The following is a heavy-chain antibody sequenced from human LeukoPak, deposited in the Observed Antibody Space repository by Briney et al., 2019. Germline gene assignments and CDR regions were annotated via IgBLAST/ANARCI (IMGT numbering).Heavy chain of an antibody. Sequence: PGGSLRLSCAASGFTFSSYSMNWVRQAPGKGLEWVSYISSSSSTIYYADSVKGRFTISRDNAKNSLYLQMNSLRAEDTAVYYCAKDSSGYDFWSGYHGRLGVFDXXGQGTLVTVSS. CDR2: ISSSSSTI. J-gene: IGHJ4*02. V-gene: IGHV3-48*04. CDR1: GFTFSSYS. CDR3: AKDSSGYDFWSGYHGRLGVFDX. D-gene: IGHD3-3*01.